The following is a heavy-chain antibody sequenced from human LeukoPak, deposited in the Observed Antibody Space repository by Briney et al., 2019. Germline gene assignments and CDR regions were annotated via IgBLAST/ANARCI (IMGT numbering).Heavy chain of an antibody. D-gene: IGHD5-18*01. CDR2: ISTSGGST. CDR3: ANGYNYGLDY. Sequence: GGTLRLSCGASGFTFSSFGMSWVRQAPGKGLKWVSGISTSGGSTYYSDSVKGRFTISRDNSKNTLYLQMNSLRAEDTAVYYCANGYNYGLDYWGQGTLVTVSS. V-gene: IGHV3-23*01. CDR1: GFTFSSFG. J-gene: IGHJ4*02.